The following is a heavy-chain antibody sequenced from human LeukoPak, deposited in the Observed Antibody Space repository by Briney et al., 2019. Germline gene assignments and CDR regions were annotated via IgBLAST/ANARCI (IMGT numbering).Heavy chain of an antibody. V-gene: IGHV5-51*01. CDR2: IYPGDSDT. CDR3: ARPGQLGEYTPYYFDY. Sequence: GESLKISCKGSGFNFTSYWIGWVRQMPGKGLEWMGIIYPGDSDTRYSPSFQGQVTISADKSISTAYLQWSSLKASDTAIYYCARPGQLGEYTPYYFDYWGQGTLVTVSS. D-gene: IGHD3-16*01. CDR1: GFNFTSYW. J-gene: IGHJ4*02.